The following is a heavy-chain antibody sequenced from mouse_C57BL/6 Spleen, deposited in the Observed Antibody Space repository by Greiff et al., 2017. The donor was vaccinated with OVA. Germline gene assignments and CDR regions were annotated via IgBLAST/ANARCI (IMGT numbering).Heavy chain of an antibody. J-gene: IGHJ2*01. CDR1: GFTFSDYY. V-gene: IGHV5-12*01. CDR3: ARRGTYGSSFDD. D-gene: IGHD1-1*01. CDR2: ISNGGGST. Sequence: DVMLVESGGGLVQPGGSLKLSCAASGFTFSDYYMYWVRQTPEKRLEWVAYISNGGGSTYYPDTVKGRFTISRDNAKNTLYLQMSRLKSEDTAMYYCARRGTYGSSFDDWGQGTTLTVSS.